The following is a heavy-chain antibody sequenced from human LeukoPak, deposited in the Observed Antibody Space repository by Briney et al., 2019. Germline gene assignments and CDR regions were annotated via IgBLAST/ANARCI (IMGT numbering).Heavy chain of an antibody. D-gene: IGHD3-10*01. CDR3: ARVVRFGIDAIDI. Sequence: ASVKVSCKASGYTFTGYYMHWVRQAPGQGLERMGWINPNSGGTNYAQKFQGRVTMTRDTSISTAYMELSRLRSNDTAVYYCARVVRFGIDAIDIWGQGTMVTVSS. CDR2: INPNSGGT. V-gene: IGHV1-2*02. J-gene: IGHJ3*02. CDR1: GYTFTGYY.